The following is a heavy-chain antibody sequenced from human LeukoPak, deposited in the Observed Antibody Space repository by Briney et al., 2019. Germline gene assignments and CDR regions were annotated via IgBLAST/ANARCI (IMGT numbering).Heavy chain of an antibody. D-gene: IGHD2-2*01. CDR2: INDGVGRA. CDR1: GFTFSNYA. CDR3: HTDLVTVPAPNY. V-gene: IGHV3-23*01. J-gene: IGHJ4*02. Sequence: PGGSLRLSCSASGFTFSNYAMSWVRQAPGKGLEWVSAINDGVGRAFYADAVRGRFTISRDSSRTTLYLQINSLRTEDTAVYYCHTDLVTVPAPNYWGQGALVTVSS.